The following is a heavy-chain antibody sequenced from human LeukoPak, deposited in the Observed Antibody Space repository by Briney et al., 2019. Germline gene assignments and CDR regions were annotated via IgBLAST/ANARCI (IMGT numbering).Heavy chain of an antibody. V-gene: IGHV3-48*03. CDR2: ISSSGSTI. Sequence: GGSLRLSCAASGFTFSSYEMNWVRQAPGKGLEWVSYISSSGSTIYYADSVKGRFTISRDNAKNSLYLQMNSLRAADTAVYYCAELGITMIGGVWGKGTTVTISS. J-gene: IGHJ6*04. CDR1: GFTFSSYE. CDR3: AELGITMIGGV. D-gene: IGHD3-10*02.